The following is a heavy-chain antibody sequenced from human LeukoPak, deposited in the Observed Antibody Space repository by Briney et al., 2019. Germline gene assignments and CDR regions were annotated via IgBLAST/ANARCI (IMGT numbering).Heavy chain of an antibody. Sequence: GGSLRLSCAASGFTFSSYSMNWVRQAPGKGLEWVSSISSSSSYIYYADSVKGRFTISRDNAKNSLYLQTNSLRAEDTAVYYCAREALSGSYYRVGYYYGMDVWGQGTTVTVSS. CDR1: GFTFSSYS. CDR2: ISSSSSYI. D-gene: IGHD3-10*01. V-gene: IGHV3-21*01. J-gene: IGHJ6*02. CDR3: AREALSGSYYRVGYYYGMDV.